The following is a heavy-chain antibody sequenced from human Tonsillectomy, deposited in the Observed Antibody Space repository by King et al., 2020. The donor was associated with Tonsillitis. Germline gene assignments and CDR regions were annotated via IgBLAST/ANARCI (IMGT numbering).Heavy chain of an antibody. CDR1: GGSISSGNYY. D-gene: IGHD2-21*02. CDR3: TRGYCGGDCYSTDYFDY. J-gene: IGHJ4*02. CDR2: IYYSGST. Sequence: QLQESGPGLVKPSQTLSLTCTVSGGSISSGNYYWSWIRQHPGKCLEWIGYIYYSGSTDYNPSLKSRVTISVDTSKNQFSLKLSSVTAADTAVYYCTRGYCGGDCYSTDYFDYWGQGTLVTVSS. V-gene: IGHV4-31*03.